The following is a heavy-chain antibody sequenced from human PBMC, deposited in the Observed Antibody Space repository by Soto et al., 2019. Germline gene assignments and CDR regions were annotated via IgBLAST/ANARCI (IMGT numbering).Heavy chain of an antibody. V-gene: IGHV3-74*01. J-gene: IGHJ4*02. CDR1: GFTFSSSW. CDR3: VRDFMTPGY. Sequence: GGSLRLSCAASGFTFSSSWMHWVRQAPGKGLVWVSRINTDGSSTTYADSVKGRFTISRDNAKNTLYLQMDSLRAEDTAVYYCVRDFMTPGYWGQGTLVTVS. CDR2: INTDGSST.